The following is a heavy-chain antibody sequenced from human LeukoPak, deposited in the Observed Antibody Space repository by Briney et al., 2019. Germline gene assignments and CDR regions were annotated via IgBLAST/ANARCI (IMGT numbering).Heavy chain of an antibody. V-gene: IGHV4-59*01. CDR2: IHYSGST. J-gene: IGHJ4*02. CDR1: GGSINNYY. CDR3: ASTYCSGGSCYWALDY. D-gene: IGHD2-15*01. Sequence: SETLSLTCTVSGGSINNYYWTWIRQPPGKGLEWIGYIHYSGSTNSNPSLKSRVTISVDTSKNQFSLKLTSVTAADTAVYYCASTYCSGGSCYWALDYWGQGTLVTVSS.